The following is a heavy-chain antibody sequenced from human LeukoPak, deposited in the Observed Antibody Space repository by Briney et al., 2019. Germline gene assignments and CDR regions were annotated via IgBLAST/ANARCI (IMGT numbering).Heavy chain of an antibody. D-gene: IGHD6-19*01. CDR3: ARGRRSDGSGPPYFDY. CDR2: IQQDGGEK. CDR1: EFTFSNYA. J-gene: IGHJ4*02. V-gene: IGHV3-7*01. Sequence: PGGSLRLSCVASEFTFSNYAMTWVRQAPGKGLEWVANIQQDGGEKYYVDSVKGRFTISRDNAKNSLYLQMNSLRAEDTAVYYCARGRRSDGSGPPYFDYWGQGTLVTVSS.